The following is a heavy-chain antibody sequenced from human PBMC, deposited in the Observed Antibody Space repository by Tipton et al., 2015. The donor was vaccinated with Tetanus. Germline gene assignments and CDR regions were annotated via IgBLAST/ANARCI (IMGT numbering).Heavy chain of an antibody. D-gene: IGHD1-26*01. Sequence: SLRLSCAASGFTFSSYSMNWVRQAPGKGLEWVSSISSSSSYIYYADSVKGRFTISRDSAKNSLYLQMNSLRAEDTAVYYCARMPWYSGSYGGGESWGQGTLVTVSS. V-gene: IGHV3-21*01. CDR1: GFTFSSYS. CDR2: ISSSSSYI. J-gene: IGHJ5*02. CDR3: ARMPWYSGSYGGGES.